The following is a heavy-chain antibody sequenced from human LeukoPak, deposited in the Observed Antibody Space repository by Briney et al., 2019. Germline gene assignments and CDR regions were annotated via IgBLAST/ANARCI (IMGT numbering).Heavy chain of an antibody. CDR1: GFTFSSYA. CDR3: AKDRLGGPYFFHY. D-gene: IGHD3-16*01. CDR2: IGGAGVRT. J-gene: IGHJ4*02. Sequence: GGSLRLSCASSGFTFSSYAMSWVRQAPGKGLEWVSTIGGAGVRTYYTDSVKGRFTISRDNSKNTLYLQINSLRAEDTAVYFCAKDRLGGPYFFHYWGQGTLVTVSS. V-gene: IGHV3-23*01.